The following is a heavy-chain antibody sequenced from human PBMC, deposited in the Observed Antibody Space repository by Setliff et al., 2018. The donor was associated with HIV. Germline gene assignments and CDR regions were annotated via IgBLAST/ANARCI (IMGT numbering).Heavy chain of an antibody. Sequence: SVKVSCKASGGTFSSYAISWVRQAPGQGLEWMGGIIPIFGTANYAQKFQGRVTITADESTSTAYMEVRSLRSDDTAVYYCARDAARRAAADTPVWFDPWGQGTLVTVSS. CDR1: GGTFSSYA. V-gene: IGHV1-69*13. CDR2: IIPIFGTA. J-gene: IGHJ5*02. D-gene: IGHD6-13*01. CDR3: ARDAARRAAADTPVWFDP.